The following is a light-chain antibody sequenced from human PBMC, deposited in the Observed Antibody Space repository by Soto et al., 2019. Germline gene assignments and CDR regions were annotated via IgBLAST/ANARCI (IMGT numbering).Light chain of an antibody. CDR2: QAS. V-gene: IGKV1-5*03. CDR1: QSISRQ. CDR3: RQYQSYWT. J-gene: IGKJ1*01. Sequence: DIPMTQSPSTLSASVGDRVSITCRASQSISRQLAWYQQKPGKAPNLLIYQASNLETGVPSRFTGSGSGTEFSLTIISLQADDLATYYCRQYQSYWTFGQGTKVEVK.